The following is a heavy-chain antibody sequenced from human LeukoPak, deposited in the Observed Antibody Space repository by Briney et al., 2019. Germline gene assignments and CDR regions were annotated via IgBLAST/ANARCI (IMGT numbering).Heavy chain of an antibody. D-gene: IGHD1-26*01. CDR1: GYTFTSYD. J-gene: IGHJ4*02. Sequence: ASVKVSCKASGYTFTSYDINWVRQAPGQGLEWMGWINPNSGGTNYAQKFQGRVTMTRDTSISTAYMELSRLRSDDTAVYYCARDDFIVGATTEYYFDYWGQGTLVTVSS. V-gene: IGHV1-2*02. CDR3: ARDDFIVGATTEYYFDY. CDR2: INPNSGGT.